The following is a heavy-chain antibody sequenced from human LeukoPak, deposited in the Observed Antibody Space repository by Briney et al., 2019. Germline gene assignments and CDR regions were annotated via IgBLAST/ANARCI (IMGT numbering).Heavy chain of an antibody. CDR2: IYSGGST. V-gene: IGHV3-66*01. D-gene: IGHD3-3*01. CDR1: GFTVSSSY. J-gene: IGHJ3*02. CDR3: ARGLTIFGVVNDAFDI. Sequence: GGSLRLSCAASGFTVSSSYMSWVRQAPGKGLEWVSVIYSGGSTDYADSVKGRFTISRDNVKNTLYLQMNSLRAEDTAVYYCARGLTIFGVVNDAFDIWGQGTMVTVSS.